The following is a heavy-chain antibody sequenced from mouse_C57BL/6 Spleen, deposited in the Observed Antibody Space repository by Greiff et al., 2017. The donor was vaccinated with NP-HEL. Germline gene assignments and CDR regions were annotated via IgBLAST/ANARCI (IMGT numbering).Heavy chain of an antibody. CDR3: AIPNDGYYEKYFDV. CDR1: GYTFTSYW. Sequence: QVQLQQPGTELVKPGASVKLSCKASGYTFTSYWMHWVKQRPGQGLEWIGNINPSNGGTNYNEKFKSKVTLTVDKSSSTAYMQLSSLTSEDSAVYYCAIPNDGYYEKYFDVWGTGTTVTVSS. J-gene: IGHJ1*03. D-gene: IGHD2-3*01. V-gene: IGHV1-53*01. CDR2: INPSNGGT.